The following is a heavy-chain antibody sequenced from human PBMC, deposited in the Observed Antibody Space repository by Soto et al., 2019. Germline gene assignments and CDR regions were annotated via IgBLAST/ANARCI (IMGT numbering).Heavy chain of an antibody. D-gene: IGHD6-13*01. CDR2: IIPIFGTT. J-gene: IGHJ4*02. Sequence: QVQLVQSGAEVKKPGSSVKVSCKASGGTFSNYAISWVRQAPGQGLEWMGGIIPIFGTTNYAQRFQGRVTITADASASTAYMELSSLRSGDTAVYYCASVSSSWYKDYFDYWGQGTLVTVSS. CDR3: ASVSSSWYKDYFDY. CDR1: GGTFSNYA. V-gene: IGHV1-69*12.